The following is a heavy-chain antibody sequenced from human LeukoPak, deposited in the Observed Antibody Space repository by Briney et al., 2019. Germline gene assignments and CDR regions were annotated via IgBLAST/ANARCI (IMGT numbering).Heavy chain of an antibody. CDR1: GYTFINYG. V-gene: IGHV1-18*01. J-gene: IGHJ4*02. Sequence: ASVKVSSKASGYTFINYGITLVRQAPGQGLEWMGWISAYNSAYNGNTHYAQKLQGRVTMTTDTSTNTGYMEVRSLRSDDTAVYYCAREYCSRSYRVSDYWGQGTLVTVSS. CDR3: AREYCSRSYRVSDY. D-gene: IGHD3-10*01. CDR2: ISAYNSAYNGNT.